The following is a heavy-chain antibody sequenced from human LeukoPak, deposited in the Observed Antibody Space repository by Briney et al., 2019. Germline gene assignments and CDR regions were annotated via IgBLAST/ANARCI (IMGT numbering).Heavy chain of an antibody. CDR3: ARTYSPFDY. J-gene: IGHJ4*02. CDR2: IKEDGSEK. Sequence: GGSLRLSCGASGFTFSGYWMSWVRQAPGKGLEWVANIKEDGSEKHYVDSVKGRFTISRDNAKNSLYLQVVSLRAEDTAVYYCARTYSPFDYWGQGTLVTVSS. CDR1: GFTFSGYW. V-gene: IGHV3-7*01. D-gene: IGHD4-11*01.